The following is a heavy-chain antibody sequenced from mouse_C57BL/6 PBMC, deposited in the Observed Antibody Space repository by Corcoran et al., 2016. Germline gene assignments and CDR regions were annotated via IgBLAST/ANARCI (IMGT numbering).Heavy chain of an antibody. CDR2: IYPGSGNT. Sequence: QVQLKKSGAELVRTGASVKLTCKASGYTLTDYDIKWVKQRPGQGLEWIARIYPGSGNTYYNEKFKGKATLTAEKSPSTAYMQLSSLTSEDSAVYFCARGGTTGTWFSYWGQGTLVTVSA. CDR1: GYTLTDYD. D-gene: IGHD2-14*01. V-gene: IGHV1-76*01. J-gene: IGHJ3*01. CDR3: ARGGTTGTWFSY.